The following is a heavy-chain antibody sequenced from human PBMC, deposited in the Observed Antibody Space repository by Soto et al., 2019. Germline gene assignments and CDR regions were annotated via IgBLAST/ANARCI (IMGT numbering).Heavy chain of an antibody. CDR2: IKEDGSER. CDR1: GFTFRSYW. D-gene: IGHD2-15*01. V-gene: IGHV3-7*03. CDR3: AREFGYCSGGSCYFYFDY. J-gene: IGHJ4*02. Sequence: SGGSLRLSCADSGFTFRSYWMSWVRQAPGKGLEWVANIKEDGSERYYVDSVRGRFTISRDNAQNSLYLQMNSLRAEDTAVYYCAREFGYCSGGSCYFYFDYWGQGTQVTVSS.